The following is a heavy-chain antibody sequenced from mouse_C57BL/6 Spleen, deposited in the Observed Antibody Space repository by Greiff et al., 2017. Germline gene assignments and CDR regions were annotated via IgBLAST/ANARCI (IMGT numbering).Heavy chain of an antibody. CDR2: IDPSDSET. J-gene: IGHJ2*01. CDR3: AVYYYGSDYFDY. CDR1: GYTFTSYW. V-gene: IGHV1-52*01. Sequence: VQLQQPGAELVRPGSSVKLSCKASGYTFTSYWMHWVKQRPIQGLEWIGNIDPSDSETHYNQKFKDKATLTVDKSSSTAYMQLSSLTSEDSAVYYCAVYYYGSDYFDYWGQGTTLTVSS. D-gene: IGHD1-1*01.